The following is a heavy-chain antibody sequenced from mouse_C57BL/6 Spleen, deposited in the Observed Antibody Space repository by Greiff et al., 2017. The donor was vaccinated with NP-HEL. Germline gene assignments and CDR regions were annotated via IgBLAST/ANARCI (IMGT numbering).Heavy chain of an antibody. J-gene: IGHJ4*01. CDR3: TREDTGSYAMDY. V-gene: IGHV1-5*01. CDR1: GYTFTSYW. CDR2: IYPGNSDT. D-gene: IGHD4-1*01. Sequence: VQLQQSGTVLARPGASVKMSCKTSGYTFTSYWMHWVKQRPGQGLEWIGAIYPGNSDTSYNQKFKGKAKLTAVTSASTAYMELSSLTNEDSAVYYCTREDTGSYAMDYWGQGTSVTVSS.